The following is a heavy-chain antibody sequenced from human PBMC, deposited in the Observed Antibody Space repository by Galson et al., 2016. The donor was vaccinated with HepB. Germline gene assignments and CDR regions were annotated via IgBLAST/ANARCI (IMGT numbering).Heavy chain of an antibody. Sequence: SVKVSCKASGYTLTTNGISWVRQAPGQGLEWVGWINGYNGNTESAQKVQGRVTMTTATSKNTAYMELRSLRSEDTAVYYCSRIQWFGGFPIDCWGQGTLVTVSS. D-gene: IGHD3-10*01. J-gene: IGHJ4*02. CDR3: SRIQWFGGFPIDC. CDR2: INGYNGNT. CDR1: GYTLTTNG. V-gene: IGHV1-18*04.